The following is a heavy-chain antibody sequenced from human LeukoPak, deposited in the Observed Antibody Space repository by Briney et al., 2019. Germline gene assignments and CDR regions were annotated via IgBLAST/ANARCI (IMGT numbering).Heavy chain of an antibody. CDR1: GFTFSSYA. D-gene: IGHD2-2*01. CDR2: ISYDGSNK. V-gene: IGHV3-30-3*01. CDR3: ARDGGYCSSTSCYFDY. J-gene: IGHJ4*02. Sequence: GGSLRLSCAASGFTFSSYAMHWVRQAPGKGLEWVAVISYDGSNKYYADSVKGRFTISRDNSKNTLYLQMNSLRAEDTAVYYCARDGGYCSSTSCYFDYWGQGTLVTVSS.